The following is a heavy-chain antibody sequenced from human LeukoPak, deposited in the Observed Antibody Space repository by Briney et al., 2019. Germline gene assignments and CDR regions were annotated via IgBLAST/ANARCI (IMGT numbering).Heavy chain of an antibody. CDR2: ISTDGDDK. D-gene: IGHD1-1*01. J-gene: IGHJ4*02. CDR1: GFTFSSYP. V-gene: IGHV3-30*04. Sequence: GGPLRLSCAASGFTFSSYPMHWFRQAPGKGLEWVAIISTDGDDKFYAGSVKGRFTVSRDNSKNTLYLQMNSLRTEDTAVYYCARDQETLSTIDYWGQGSLVTVSS. CDR3: ARDQETLSTIDY.